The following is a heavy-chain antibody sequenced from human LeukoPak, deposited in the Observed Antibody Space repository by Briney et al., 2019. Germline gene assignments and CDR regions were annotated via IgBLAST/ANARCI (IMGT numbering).Heavy chain of an antibody. Sequence: SETLSLTCTVSGGSISGYYWSWIRQPPGKGLQWIGDIFYSGRTNYNPALKSRVTISVDTSKKQNSLNLSSVTAADTATYYCARYGDPYYYYYMDVWGKGTTVTVFS. CDR3: ARYGDPYYYYYMDV. V-gene: IGHV4-59*01. D-gene: IGHD4-17*01. J-gene: IGHJ6*03. CDR1: GGSISGYY. CDR2: IFYSGRT.